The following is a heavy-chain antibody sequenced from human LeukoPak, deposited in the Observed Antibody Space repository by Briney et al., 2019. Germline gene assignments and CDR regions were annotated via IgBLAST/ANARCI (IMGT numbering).Heavy chain of an antibody. D-gene: IGHD3-10*01. CDR2: IKQDGSEK. V-gene: IGHV3-7*03. J-gene: IGHJ6*04. CDR3: ANHGSGPYYYYYGMDV. Sequence: PGGSLRLSCAASGFTFSSYWMSWVRQAPGKGLEWVANIKQDGSEKYYVDSVKGRLTISRDNAKNSLYLQMNSLRAEDTAVYYCANHGSGPYYYYYGMDVWGKGTTVTVSS. CDR1: GFTFSSYW.